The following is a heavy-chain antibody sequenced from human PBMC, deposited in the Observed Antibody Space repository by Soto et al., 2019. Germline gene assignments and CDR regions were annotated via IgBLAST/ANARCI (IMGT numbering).Heavy chain of an antibody. CDR1: GFTFSIYG. CDR2: IWNDGSNK. V-gene: IGHV3-33*01. CDR3: ARAVGPFDY. J-gene: IGHJ4*02. Sequence: QVQLVESGGGVVQPGRSLRLSCAASGFTFSIYGMHWVRQAPGKGLEWVAVIWNDGSNKYYGDSVKGRFTISRDNSKNTLYQQMNSLRFEDTAIYYCARAVGPFDYWGQGTLVSVSS. D-gene: IGHD3-16*01.